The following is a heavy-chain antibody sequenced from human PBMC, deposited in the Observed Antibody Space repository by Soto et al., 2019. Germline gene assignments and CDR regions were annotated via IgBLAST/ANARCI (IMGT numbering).Heavy chain of an antibody. CDR3: ARSGSSDWQVALDI. J-gene: IGHJ3*02. V-gene: IGHV4-34*01. Sequence: QVQQQPWGAGLLKPSETLSLTCAVYAGSFSHYYWNWIRQSPGKGLEWIGKIKHSGSSNYNPSLRSRVSISVDMSKNQFSLRLTSVTAADTAVYYCARSGSSDWQVALDIWGQGTMVTVSS. CDR2: IKHSGSS. D-gene: IGHD6-19*01. CDR1: AGSFSHYY.